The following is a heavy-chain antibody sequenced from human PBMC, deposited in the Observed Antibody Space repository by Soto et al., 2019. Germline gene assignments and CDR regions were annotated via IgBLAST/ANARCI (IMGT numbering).Heavy chain of an antibody. Sequence: ASVKVSCKASGYTFTSYGISWVRQAPGQGLEWMGWISAYNGNTNYAQKLQGRVTMTTGTSTSTAYMELRSLRSDDTAVYYCARDQAGDSVGYYYYGMDFWGQGPTVTVSS. V-gene: IGHV1-18*01. CDR1: GYTFTSYG. J-gene: IGHJ6*02. D-gene: IGHD1-26*01. CDR3: ARDQAGDSVGYYYYGMDF. CDR2: ISAYNGNT.